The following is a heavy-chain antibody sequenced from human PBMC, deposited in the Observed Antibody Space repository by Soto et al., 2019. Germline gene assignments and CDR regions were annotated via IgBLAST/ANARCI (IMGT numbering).Heavy chain of an antibody. D-gene: IGHD2-2*01. CDR3: ASWRRWAAIRSYYYYGMDV. CDR2: IKQDGSEK. V-gene: IGHV3-7*03. CDR1: GFTFSSYW. J-gene: IGHJ6*02. Sequence: GGSLRLSXAASGFTFSSYWMSWVRQAPGKGLEWVANIKQDGSEKYYVDSVKGRFTISRDNAKNSLYLQMNSLRAEDTAVYYCASWRRWAAIRSYYYYGMDVWGQGTTVTVS.